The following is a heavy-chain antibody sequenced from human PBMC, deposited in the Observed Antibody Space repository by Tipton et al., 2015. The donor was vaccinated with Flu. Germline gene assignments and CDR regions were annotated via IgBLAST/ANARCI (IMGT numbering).Heavy chain of an antibody. Sequence: LRLSCAVSGYSISSGYYWGWIRQPPGKGLEWIGSIYHSGSTNYNPSLKSRATISVDKSKNQFSLKLSSVTAADTAVYYCARGAGDIWFGEFFWFDPWGQGTLVTVSS. D-gene: IGHD3-10*01. CDR2: IYHSGST. J-gene: IGHJ5*02. CDR3: ARGAGDIWFGEFFWFDP. V-gene: IGHV4-38-2*01. CDR1: GYSISSGYY.